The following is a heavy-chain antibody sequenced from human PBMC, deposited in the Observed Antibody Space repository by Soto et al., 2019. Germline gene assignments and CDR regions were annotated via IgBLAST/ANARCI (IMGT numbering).Heavy chain of an antibody. Sequence: SLRLSCAASGFTFSSYAMHGVRQAPGKGLEWVSAISYDGSNKYYADSVKGRFTISRDNSKNTLYLQMNSLRAEDTAVYYCAKVLADPYDYWGQGTLVTVSS. D-gene: IGHD6-19*01. CDR2: ISYDGSNK. V-gene: IGHV3-30-3*01. CDR1: GFTFSSYA. CDR3: AKVLADPYDY. J-gene: IGHJ4*02.